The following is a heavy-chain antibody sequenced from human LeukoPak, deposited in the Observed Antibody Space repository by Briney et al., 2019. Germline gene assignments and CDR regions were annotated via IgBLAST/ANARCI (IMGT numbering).Heavy chain of an antibody. D-gene: IGHD3-22*01. Sequence: ISRDGSNKYYADSVQGRFTISRDNSKNTLYLQMNSLRTEDTAVYYCFAGYYDSSGSYFDYWGQGTLVTVSS. J-gene: IGHJ4*02. CDR3: FAGYYDSSGSYFDY. CDR2: ISRDGSNK. V-gene: IGHV3-30-3*01.